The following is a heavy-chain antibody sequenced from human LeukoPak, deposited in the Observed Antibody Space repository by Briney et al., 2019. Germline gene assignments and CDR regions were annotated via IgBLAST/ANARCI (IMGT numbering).Heavy chain of an antibody. D-gene: IGHD3-3*01. V-gene: IGHV4-39*07. CDR3: ARDARERFRSGYYEGAWFDP. J-gene: IGHJ5*02. CDR1: GSSISSSSYY. CDR2: IYYSGST. Sequence: SETLSLTCTVSGSSISSSSYYWGWVRQPPGKGLEWIGSIYYSGSTYYNPSLKSRVTISVDTSKNQFSLKLSSVTAADTAVYYCARDARERFRSGYYEGAWFDPWGQGTLVTVSS.